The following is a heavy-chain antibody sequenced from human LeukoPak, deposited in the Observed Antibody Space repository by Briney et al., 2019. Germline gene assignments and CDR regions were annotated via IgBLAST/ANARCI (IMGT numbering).Heavy chain of an antibody. Sequence: ASVKVSCKASGYTFTDYYIHWVRQAPGQGLEWMGWINPNSGGTNSAQKFQGRVTMIRDTSISTAYMVLSRLTSDDTAVYYCARGLRGSSWAPLEYWGQGTLVTVSS. D-gene: IGHD6-13*01. CDR3: ARGLRGSSWAPLEY. CDR1: GYTFTDYY. CDR2: INPNSGGT. J-gene: IGHJ4*02. V-gene: IGHV1-2*02.